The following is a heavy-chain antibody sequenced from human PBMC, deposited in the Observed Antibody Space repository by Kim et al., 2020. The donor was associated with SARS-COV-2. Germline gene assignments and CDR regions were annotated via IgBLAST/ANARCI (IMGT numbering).Heavy chain of an antibody. CDR3: ARDHSQLLFLGHYYYYMDV. V-gene: IGHV4-39*01. J-gene: IGHJ6*03. Sequence: RVTISVDTSKNQFSLKLSSVTAADTAVYYCARDHSQLLFLGHYYYYMDVWGKGTTVTVSS. D-gene: IGHD2-2*01.